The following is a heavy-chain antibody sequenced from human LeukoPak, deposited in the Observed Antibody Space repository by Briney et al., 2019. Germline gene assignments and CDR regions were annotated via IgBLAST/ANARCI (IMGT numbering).Heavy chain of an antibody. Sequence: ASVKVSSKASGYTFTRYGIGWVRQAPGQGLEWMGWISAYNGDTNYAQKFQGRVTMTTDTSTSTVYMELRSLRSDNTAVYYCARVVTGIAANWFDPWGQGTLVTVSS. D-gene: IGHD1-20*01. CDR3: ARVVTGIAANWFDP. J-gene: IGHJ5*02. CDR2: ISAYNGDT. V-gene: IGHV1-18*01. CDR1: GYTFTRYG.